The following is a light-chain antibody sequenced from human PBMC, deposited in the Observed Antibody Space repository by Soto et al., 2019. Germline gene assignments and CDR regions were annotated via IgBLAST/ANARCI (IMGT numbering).Light chain of an antibody. CDR1: QSISADY. V-gene: IGKV3-20*01. Sequence: IVLTQPPGTLSLSPGGRAALSCRASQSISADYLVWYQQKPGQAPRLLIYGGSSRAHGIPDRFSGSGSGTDFTLSISRLSPEYVAVYYCLIYGSAVFTLGPGTKV. CDR3: LIYGSAVFT. CDR2: GGS. J-gene: IGKJ3*01.